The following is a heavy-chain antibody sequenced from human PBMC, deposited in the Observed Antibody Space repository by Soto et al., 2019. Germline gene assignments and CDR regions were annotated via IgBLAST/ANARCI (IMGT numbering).Heavy chain of an antibody. V-gene: IGHV5-51*01. J-gene: IGHJ6*02. CDR1: GYRFPSYW. CDR2: IYPGDSDT. D-gene: IGHD3-3*01. Sequence: GESLKSSWKGPGYRFPSYWIGWVRQMPGKGLEWMGIIYPGDSDTRYSPSFQGQVTIAADKSISTAYLQWSSLKASDTAMYYCARLHDFWRQNNPNYYCDYGMDDWVPGTPATVPS. CDR3: ARLHDFWRQNNPNYYCDYGMDD.